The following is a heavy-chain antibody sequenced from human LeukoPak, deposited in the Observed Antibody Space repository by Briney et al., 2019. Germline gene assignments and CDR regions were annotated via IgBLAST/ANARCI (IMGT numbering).Heavy chain of an antibody. V-gene: IGHV3-23*01. D-gene: IGHD6-13*01. CDR3: AKDTGYSSSSEAFDI. J-gene: IGHJ3*02. CDR1: GFTFNSYA. Sequence: PGGSPRLSCAASGFTFNSYAMTWVRQAPGKGLEWVSAISGGGGSTYYADSVKGRFTISRDKSKKTLYLQMNSLRVEDTAVYYCAKDTGYSSSSEAFDIWGQGTMVTVSS. CDR2: ISGGGGST.